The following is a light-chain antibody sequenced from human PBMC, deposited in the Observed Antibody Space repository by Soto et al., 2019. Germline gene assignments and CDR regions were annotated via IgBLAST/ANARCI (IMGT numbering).Light chain of an antibody. V-gene: IGKV3-20*01. CDR3: QKYGNFWT. J-gene: IGKJ1*01. CDR2: GAS. Sequence: EIILTQSPASLSVSPGERATLSCRASQSVSNNYLAWYQQKPGQAPRLLIYGASSRATGIPDRFSGSGSGTDFSLTIRRLEPDDFAVYYCQKYGNFWTFGQGTKVDIK. CDR1: QSVSNNY.